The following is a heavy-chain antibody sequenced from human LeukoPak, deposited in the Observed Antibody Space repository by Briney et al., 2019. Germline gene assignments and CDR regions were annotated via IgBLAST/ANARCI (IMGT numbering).Heavy chain of an antibody. V-gene: IGHV3-23*01. CDR2: ITGSGGST. J-gene: IGHJ6*02. Sequence: PGGSLRLSCAASGFTFRSYAMSWVRQAPGKGLEWVSAITGSGGSTFYADSVRGRFTISRDNSKNTLCLQMNSLRVEDTAVYYCARALSGSSFVYYYYGTDVWGQGTTVTVSS. D-gene: IGHD5-12*01. CDR3: ARALSGSSFVYYYYGTDV. CDR1: GFTFRSYA.